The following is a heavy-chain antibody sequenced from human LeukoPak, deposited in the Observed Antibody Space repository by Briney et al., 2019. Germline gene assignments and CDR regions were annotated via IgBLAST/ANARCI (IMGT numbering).Heavy chain of an antibody. Sequence: SETLSLTCTVSGGSISSSSYYWGWIRQPPGKGLEWIGSIYYSGSTYYNPSLKSRVTISVDTSKNQFSLKLSSVTAADTAVYYCARDPPRGSSGYYLRAFDIWGQGTMVTVSS. J-gene: IGHJ3*02. D-gene: IGHD3-22*01. CDR3: ARDPPRGSSGYYLRAFDI. CDR2: IYYSGST. CDR1: GGSISSSSYY. V-gene: IGHV4-39*07.